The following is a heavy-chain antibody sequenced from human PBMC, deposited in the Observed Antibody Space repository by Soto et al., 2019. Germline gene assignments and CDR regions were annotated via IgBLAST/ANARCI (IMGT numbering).Heavy chain of an antibody. D-gene: IGHD6-6*01. CDR1: GFTLSGYA. Sequence: EVQLVESGGGLAQPGGSLRLSCAASGFTLSGYAMDWVRQAPGKGLEYVSGISTNGVGTYYANFLQGRFTISRDNSKNTVYLQMGSLRPEDMAVYYCARRARPDFYYMDVWGKGTTVTVSS. CDR3: ARRARPDFYYMDV. J-gene: IGHJ6*03. V-gene: IGHV3-64*01. CDR2: ISTNGVGT.